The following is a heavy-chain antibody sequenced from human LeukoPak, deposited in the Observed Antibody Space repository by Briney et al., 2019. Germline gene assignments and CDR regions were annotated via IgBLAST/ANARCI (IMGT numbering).Heavy chain of an antibody. D-gene: IGHD4-4*01. CDR1: GGSFSGYY. CDR3: ARNSVPVTIYYYYYGMDV. J-gene: IGHJ6*02. CDR2: IYHSGST. Sequence: PSETLSLTCAVYGGSFSGYYWSWIRQPPGKGLEWIGEIYHSGSTNYNPSLKSRVTISVDTSKNQFSLKLSSVTAADTAVYYCARNSVPVTIYYYYYGMDVWGQGTTVTVSS. V-gene: IGHV4-34*01.